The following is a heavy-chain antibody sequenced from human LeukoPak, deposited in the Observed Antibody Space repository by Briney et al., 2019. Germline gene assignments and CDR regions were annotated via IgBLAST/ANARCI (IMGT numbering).Heavy chain of an antibody. D-gene: IGHD3-3*01. CDR3: ARDTSEYDFWSGYGYNWFDP. CDR1: GFTFSSYG. Sequence: PGGSLRLSCAASGFTFSSYGMHWVRQAPGKGLEWVSSISSSSSYIYYADSVKGRFTISRDNAKNSLYLQMNSLRAEDTAVYYCARDTSEYDFWSGYGYNWFDPWGQGTLVTVSS. J-gene: IGHJ5*02. V-gene: IGHV3-21*01. CDR2: ISSSSSYI.